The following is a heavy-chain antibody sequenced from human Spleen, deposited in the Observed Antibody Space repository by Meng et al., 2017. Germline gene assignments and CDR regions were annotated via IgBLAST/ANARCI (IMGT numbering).Heavy chain of an antibody. CDR2: IIPMFRTA. J-gene: IGHJ4*02. CDR3: ARERETGIFDL. CDR1: GGTFSNYA. V-gene: IGHV1-69*13. Sequence: SVKVSCKASGGTFSNYAFNWVRQAPGQGLEWMGGIIPMFRTANSSPRFQGRVTITADESTSTAYMELSSLRSEDTAVYYCARERETGIFDLWGQGTLVTVSS. D-gene: IGHD1-1*01.